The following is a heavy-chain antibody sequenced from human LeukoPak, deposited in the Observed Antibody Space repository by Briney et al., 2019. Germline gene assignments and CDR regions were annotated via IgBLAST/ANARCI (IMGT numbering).Heavy chain of an antibody. CDR1: GFTFSSYG. J-gene: IGHJ6*03. Sequence: GGSLRLSCAASGFTFSSYGMHWVRQAPGKGLEWVAFIRYDGSNKYCADSVKGRFTISRDNSKNTLYLQMNSLRAEDTAVYFCAKAKNDYGDYYYVDVWGKGTTVTVSS. CDR3: AKAKNDYGDYYYVDV. CDR2: IRYDGSNK. V-gene: IGHV3-30*02. D-gene: IGHD4-17*01.